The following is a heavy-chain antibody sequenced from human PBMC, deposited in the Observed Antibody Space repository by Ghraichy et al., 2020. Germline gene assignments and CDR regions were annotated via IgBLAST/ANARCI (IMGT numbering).Heavy chain of an antibody. Sequence: ASVKVSCKASGYTFSSFDIHWVRQAAGQGLEWMGWMNPNMGNTGYAQKFQGRVSMTRNTSITTAYMELSSLTSEDTVVYYCARGILGSSRGVYWGQGTLVTVSS. D-gene: IGHD6-13*01. CDR1: GYTFSSFD. CDR3: ARGILGSSRGVY. CDR2: MNPNMGNT. V-gene: IGHV1-8*02. J-gene: IGHJ4*02.